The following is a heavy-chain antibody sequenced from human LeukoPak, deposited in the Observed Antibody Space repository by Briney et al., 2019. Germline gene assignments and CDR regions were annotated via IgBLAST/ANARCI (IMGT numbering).Heavy chain of an antibody. CDR1: GGSISSSSYY. V-gene: IGHV4-39*01. D-gene: IGHD6-13*01. Sequence: SETLSLTCTVSGGSISSSSYYWGWIRQPPGKGLEWIGSIYYSGSTYYNPSLKSRVTISEDTSKNQFSLKLSSVTAADTAVYYCARGVYHTRSFDYWGQGTLVTVSS. CDR2: IYYSGST. CDR3: ARGVYHTRSFDY. J-gene: IGHJ4*02.